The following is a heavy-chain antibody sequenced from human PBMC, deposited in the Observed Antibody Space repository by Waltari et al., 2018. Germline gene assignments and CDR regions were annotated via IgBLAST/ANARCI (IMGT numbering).Heavy chain of an antibody. Sequence: QVQLVQSVAEVQKPGSSVKFSCTPSGVPFSSSAIHWVRPTPDQGLEWMGGIIPIFGTANYAQKFQGRVTITADESTSTAYMELSSLRSEDTAVYYCARARITMIVVVRDAFDIWGQGTMVTVSS. CDR1: GVPFSSSA. J-gene: IGHJ3*02. V-gene: IGHV1-69*12. D-gene: IGHD3-22*01. CDR3: ARARITMIVVVRDAFDI. CDR2: IIPIFGTA.